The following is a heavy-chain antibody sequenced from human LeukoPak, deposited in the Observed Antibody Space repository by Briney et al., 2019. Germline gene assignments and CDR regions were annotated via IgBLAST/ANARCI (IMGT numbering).Heavy chain of an antibody. Sequence: GGSLRLSCAASGFTVSSNYMSWVRQAPGKGLEWVSVIYSGGNTYYADSVKGRFTISRDNSKNTVYLQMNSLRAEDTAVYYCASCPDSGYCYYYYGMDVWGQGTTVTVSS. D-gene: IGHD3-22*01. CDR1: GFTVSSNY. CDR3: ASCPDSGYCYYYYGMDV. J-gene: IGHJ6*02. V-gene: IGHV3-53*01. CDR2: IYSGGNT.